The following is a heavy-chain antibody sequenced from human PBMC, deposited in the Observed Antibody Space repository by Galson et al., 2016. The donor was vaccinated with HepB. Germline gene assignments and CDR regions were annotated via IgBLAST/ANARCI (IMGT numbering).Heavy chain of an antibody. V-gene: IGHV4-59*01. J-gene: IGHJ4*02. D-gene: IGHD4-23*01. Sequence: ETLSLTCTVSGASISSYYWSWIWQPPGKRLEWLGYVYYSGSTNYNPSLESRVTMSADTSKNQFSLKLTSVTAADTAVYYCAREIYGGNSRPFDYWGQGTLVTVSS. CDR2: VYYSGST. CDR3: AREIYGGNSRPFDY. CDR1: GASISSYY.